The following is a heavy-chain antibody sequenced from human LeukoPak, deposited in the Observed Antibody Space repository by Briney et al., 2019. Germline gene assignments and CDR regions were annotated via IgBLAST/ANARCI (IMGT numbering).Heavy chain of an antibody. D-gene: IGHD6-19*01. CDR2: ISSSINYI. Sequence: GGSLRLSCAASGFTFSSYSMNWVRQAPGKGLEWVSFISSSINYIYYADSVKGRFTISRDNAKNSLCLQMNSLRAEDTAVYYCARISVGWYPYYFDYWGQGTLVTVSS. J-gene: IGHJ4*02. CDR1: GFTFSSYS. CDR3: ARISVGWYPYYFDY. V-gene: IGHV3-21*01.